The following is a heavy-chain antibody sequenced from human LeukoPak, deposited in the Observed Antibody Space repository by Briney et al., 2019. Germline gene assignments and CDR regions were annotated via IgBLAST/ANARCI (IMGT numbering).Heavy chain of an antibody. CDR2: IYYSGST. V-gene: IGHV4-59*08. J-gene: IGHJ3*02. D-gene: IGHD3-22*01. Sequence: SETLSLTCTVSGGSISSYYWSWIRQPPGKGLEWIGYIYYSGSTNYSPSLKSRVTISVDTSKNQFSLKLSSVTAADTAVYYCARHGGYYDSSGYYLDAFDIWGQGTMVTVSS. CDR1: GGSISSYY. CDR3: ARHGGYYDSSGYYLDAFDI.